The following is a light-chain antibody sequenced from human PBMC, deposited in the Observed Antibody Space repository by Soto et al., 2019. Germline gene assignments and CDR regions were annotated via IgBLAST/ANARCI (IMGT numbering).Light chain of an antibody. V-gene: IGLV2-8*01. Sequence: QSVLTQPASVSGSPGQSVTISCTGPRSDIGDSNFISWYQHSPGKAPRLLIYEVSSRPSGVSKRFSGSKAGNTASLTVSGLQAEDEADYYCSSHAGSNNLVFGGGTKLTVL. CDR1: RSDIGDSNF. CDR2: EVS. CDR3: SSHAGSNNLV. J-gene: IGLJ3*02.